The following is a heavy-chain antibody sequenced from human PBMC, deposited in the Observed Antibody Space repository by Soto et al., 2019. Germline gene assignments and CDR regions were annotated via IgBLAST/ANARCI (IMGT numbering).Heavy chain of an antibody. D-gene: IGHD6-13*01. CDR2: IWYDGSNK. J-gene: IGHJ4*02. Sequence: GGFLRLGCAALGFTFSSFGMHRELQAPGKGLEWVAVIWYDGSNKYYADSVKGRFTISRDNSKNTLYLQMNSLRAEDTAVYYCARAIGKQQLPLNYWGQGTLVTV. V-gene: IGHV3-33*01. CDR1: GFTFSSFG. CDR3: ARAIGKQQLPLNY.